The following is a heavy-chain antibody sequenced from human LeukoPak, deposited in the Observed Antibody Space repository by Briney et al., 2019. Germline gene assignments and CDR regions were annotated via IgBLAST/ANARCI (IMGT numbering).Heavy chain of an antibody. CDR1: GFTFRGSA. V-gene: IGHV3-73*01. CDR2: IRSKANSYAT. J-gene: IGHJ6*02. Sequence: GGSLRLSCAASGFTFRGSAMHWVRQASGKGLEWVGRIRSKANSYATAYAASVKGRFTISRDDSKNTAYLQMNSLKTEDTAVYYCTRPPTYYYYGMDVWGQGTTVTVSS. CDR3: TRPPTYYYYGMDV.